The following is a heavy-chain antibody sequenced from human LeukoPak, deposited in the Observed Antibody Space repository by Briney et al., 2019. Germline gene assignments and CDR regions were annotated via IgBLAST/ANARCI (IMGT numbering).Heavy chain of an antibody. CDR2: IWTTGST. J-gene: IGHJ2*01. D-gene: IGHD1-26*01. CDR3: ARVRAYANFVGSFDL. V-gene: IGHV4-4*07. CDR1: GGSISSHY. Sequence: SETLSLTCTVSGGSISSHYWSWIRHPAGKRLEWLGRIWTTGSTAYNPSYKSRLTLSMHKPKNQFSLKLTSITAADTAVYYCARVRAYANFVGSFDLWGRGALVTVSS.